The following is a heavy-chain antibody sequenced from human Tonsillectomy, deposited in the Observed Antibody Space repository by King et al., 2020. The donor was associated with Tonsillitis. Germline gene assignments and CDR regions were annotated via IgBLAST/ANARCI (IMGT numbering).Heavy chain of an antibody. Sequence: VQLQESGPGLVKPSQTLSLTCDVSGGSISSGGYSWSWFRQPPGRGLEWIGYMYYSGSTYYHPSLRSRVTISLDTSKNQLSLRLRSLTAADTAVYHCAGVLQRAGYCTNGALPPYFESWGQGTLVTVSS. J-gene: IGHJ4*02. V-gene: IGHV4-30-4*07. CDR3: AGVLQRAGYCTNGALPPYFES. CDR2: MYYSGST. CDR1: GGSISSGGYS. D-gene: IGHD2-8*01.